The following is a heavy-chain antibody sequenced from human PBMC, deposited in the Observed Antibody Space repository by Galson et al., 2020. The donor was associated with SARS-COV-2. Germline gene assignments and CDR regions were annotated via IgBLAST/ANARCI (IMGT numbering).Heavy chain of an antibody. V-gene: IGHV4-38-2*01. CDR2: INYDGRT. J-gene: IGHJ4*02. Sequence: SETLSLTCAVSGDSISSGYYWAWIRQPPGKGLEWIANINYDGRTYYNPSLKSRVSILVDTSKNHFSLRLSSVTAADTAIYYCARQGRQLALDYWGQGNLVSVSP. CDR1: GDSISSGYY. D-gene: IGHD1-1*01. CDR3: ARQGRQLALDY.